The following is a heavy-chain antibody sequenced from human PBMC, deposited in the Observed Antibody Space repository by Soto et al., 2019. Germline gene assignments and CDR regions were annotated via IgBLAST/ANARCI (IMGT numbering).Heavy chain of an antibody. Sequence: QLAESGGGLFQAGGSTRLSCLVSGFTVGNFDMAWVRQAPGKGLEWASIIQTGGATYYSDSAQGRFTISRDNSKNTVYLQMNSLRVEDTGVYSCVRVLYDSGVVDFWGQGSLITVS. J-gene: IGHJ4*02. D-gene: IGHD5-12*01. CDR2: IQTGGAT. CDR3: VRVLYDSGVVDF. CDR1: GFTVGNFD. V-gene: IGHV3-53*01.